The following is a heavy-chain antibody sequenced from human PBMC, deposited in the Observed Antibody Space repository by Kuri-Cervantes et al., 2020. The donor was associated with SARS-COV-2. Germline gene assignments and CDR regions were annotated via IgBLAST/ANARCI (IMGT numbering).Heavy chain of an antibody. J-gene: IGHJ4*02. D-gene: IGHD1-26*01. CDR2: ISGSGGST. CDR3: AKVLEWELLSPLGDY. V-gene: IGHV3-23*01. Sequence: GESLKISCAASGFTFSSYAMSWVRQAPGKGLEWVSAISGSGGSTYYADSVKGRFTISRDNSKNTLYLQMNSLRAEDTAVYYRAKVLEWELLSPLGDYWGQGTLVTVSS. CDR1: GFTFSSYA.